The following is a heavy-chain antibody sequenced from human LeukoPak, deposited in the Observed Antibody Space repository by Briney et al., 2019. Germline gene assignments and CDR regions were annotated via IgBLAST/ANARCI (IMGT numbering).Heavy chain of an antibody. CDR2: IYSGGST. V-gene: IGHV3-66*01. CDR1: GFTVSSNY. Sequence: GGSLRLSCAASGFTVSSNYMSWVRQAPGKGLEWVSVIYSGGSTYYADSVKGRFTISRDNSKNTLYLQMNSLRAEDTAVYYCARGLPDYYDSSGYSFDYWGQGTLVTVSS. CDR3: ARGLPDYYDSSGYSFDY. D-gene: IGHD3-22*01. J-gene: IGHJ4*02.